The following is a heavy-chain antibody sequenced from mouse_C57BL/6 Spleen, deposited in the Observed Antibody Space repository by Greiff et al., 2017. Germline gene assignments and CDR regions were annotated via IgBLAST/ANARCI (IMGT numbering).Heavy chain of an antibody. V-gene: IGHV1-64*01. CDR1: GYTFTNYW. CDR3: ALIYYVYDGGNYYAMDY. Sequence: QVQLQQPGAELVKPGASVKLSCKASGYTFTNYWMHWVKQRPGQGLEWIGMIHPNSGSTNYNEKFKSKATLTVDKSSSTAYMQLSSLTSEDSAVYYCALIYYVYDGGNYYAMDYWGQGTSVTVSS. CDR2: IHPNSGST. J-gene: IGHJ4*01. D-gene: IGHD2-2*01.